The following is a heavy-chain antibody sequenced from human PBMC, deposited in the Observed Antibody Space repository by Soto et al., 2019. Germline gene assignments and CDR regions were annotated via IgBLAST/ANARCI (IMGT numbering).Heavy chain of an antibody. D-gene: IGHD2-15*01. CDR1: GYSFTSYH. CDR3: ARQKKLGYCSGGSCLGVSYYYYGMDV. J-gene: IGHJ6*04. Sequence: GESLKISCKGSGYSFTSYHIVWVRQMPGKGLEWMGIIYPGDSETRYSPSLQGQVTMSADKSTSTAYLQWSSLKASDTAMYYCARQKKLGYCSGGSCLGVSYYYYGMDVWGKGTTVTVSS. CDR2: IYPGDSET. V-gene: IGHV5-51*01.